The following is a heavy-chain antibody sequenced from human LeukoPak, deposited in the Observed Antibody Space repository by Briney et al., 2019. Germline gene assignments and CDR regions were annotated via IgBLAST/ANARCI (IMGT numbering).Heavy chain of an antibody. V-gene: IGHV3-73*01. CDR2: IRGRTHDYAT. CDR1: GFTFSGSA. D-gene: IGHD4-17*01. CDR3: TRLTIDYGDYMDGFDI. J-gene: IGHJ3*02. Sequence: GGSLRLSCAASGFTFSGSAMHWVRQASGKGLQWIGRIRGRTHDYATAYPESVKGRFTISRDDLKNTAYLQMNSLKTEDTAVYYCTRLTIDYGDYMDGFDIWGQGTMVTVSS.